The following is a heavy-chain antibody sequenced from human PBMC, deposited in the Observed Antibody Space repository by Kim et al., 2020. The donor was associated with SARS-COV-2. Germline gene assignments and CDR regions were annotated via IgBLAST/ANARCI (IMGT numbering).Heavy chain of an antibody. CDR3: ARTYYDILTGYYGACDY. V-gene: IGHV3-23*01. J-gene: IGHJ4*02. CDR1: GFTFSSYA. Sequence: GGSLRLSCAASGFTFSSYAMSWVRQAPGKGLEWVSAISGSGGSTYYADSVKGRFTISRDNSKNTLYLQMNSLRAEDTAVYYCARTYYDILTGYYGACDYWGQGTLVTVSS. D-gene: IGHD3-9*01. CDR2: ISGSGGST.